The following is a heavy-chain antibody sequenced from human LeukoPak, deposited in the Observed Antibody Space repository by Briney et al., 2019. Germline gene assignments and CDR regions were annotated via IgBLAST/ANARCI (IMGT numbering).Heavy chain of an antibody. CDR1: GFTFSSYS. D-gene: IGHD2-2*01. CDR3: ARAEGGEDIVVVPAALPYYYMDV. J-gene: IGHJ6*03. V-gene: IGHV3-48*04. Sequence: GGSLRLSRAASGFTFSSYSMNWVRQAPGKGLEWVSYISSSSSTIYYADSVKGRFTISRDNAKNSLYLQMNSLRAEDTAVYYCARAEGGEDIVVVPAALPYYYMDVWGKGTTVTVSS. CDR2: ISSSSSTI.